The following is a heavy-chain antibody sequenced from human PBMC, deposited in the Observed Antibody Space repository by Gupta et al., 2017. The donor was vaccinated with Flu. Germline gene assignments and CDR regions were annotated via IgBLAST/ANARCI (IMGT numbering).Heavy chain of an antibody. D-gene: IGHD2-2*01. Sequence: APGKGLEWVSTISGSGTSTYYADSVRGRFTISRDNSKNTLYLQMNSLRAEETAVYNCAKDCYSTSCYGKWLDPWGQGTLVTVSS. J-gene: IGHJ5*02. CDR2: ISGSGTST. V-gene: IGHV3-23*01. CDR3: AKDCYSTSCYGKWLDP.